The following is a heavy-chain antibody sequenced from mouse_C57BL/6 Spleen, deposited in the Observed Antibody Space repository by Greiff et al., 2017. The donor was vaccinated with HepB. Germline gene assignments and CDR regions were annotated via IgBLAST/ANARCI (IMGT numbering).Heavy chain of an antibody. J-gene: IGHJ3*01. Sequence: QVQLKQPGAELVRPGSSVKLSCKASGYTFTSYWMDWVKQRPGQGLEWIGNIYPSDSETHYNQKFKDKATLTVDKSSSTAYMQLSSLTSEDSAVYYSAKEGNYDGYPAWFAYWGQGTLVTVSA. CDR1: GYTFTSYW. CDR2: IYPSDSET. CDR3: AKEGNYDGYPAWFAY. D-gene: IGHD2-3*01. V-gene: IGHV1-61*01.